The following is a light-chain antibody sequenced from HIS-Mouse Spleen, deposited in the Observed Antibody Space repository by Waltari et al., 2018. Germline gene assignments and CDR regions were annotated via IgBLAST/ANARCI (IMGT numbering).Light chain of an antibody. V-gene: IGLV3-21*03. CDR3: QVWDSSSDHVV. CDR1: NIGSKS. CDR2: DES. Sequence: SYVLTQPPSVSVAPGKTARLTCGGNNIGSKSLHWYQQKPGQAPVLVVYDESDRPSGIPERFSGSNSGNTATLTISRVEAGDEADYYCQVWDSSSDHVVFGGGTKLTVL. J-gene: IGLJ2*01.